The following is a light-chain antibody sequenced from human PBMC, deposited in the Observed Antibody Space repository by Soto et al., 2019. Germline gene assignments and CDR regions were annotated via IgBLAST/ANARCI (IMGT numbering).Light chain of an antibody. V-gene: IGKV1-39*01. CDR3: QQTFSTPPYT. J-gene: IGKJ2*01. Sequence: DIPMTQSPPFLTASVGDRVNVTCRASQRIVTYLNWYQQKTGKAPELIIYAASSLESGVPSRFSGSGSGTDFTLTITSLQPEDFATYYCQQTFSTPPYTFGQGTKLEIK. CDR2: AAS. CDR1: QRIVTY.